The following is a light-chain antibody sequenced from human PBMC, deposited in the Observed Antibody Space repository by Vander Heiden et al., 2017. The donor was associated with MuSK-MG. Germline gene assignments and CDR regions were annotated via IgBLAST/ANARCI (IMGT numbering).Light chain of an antibody. CDR1: STDVGGLNL. V-gene: IGLV2-23*03. CDR3: CSFAGRSTFV. CDR2: EGT. Sequence: QSALTQPASVSGSLGQSITISCTGTSTDVGGLNLVSWYQQFPGKDPTLMIHEGTKRPSGVSNRFSGSKSGNTASLTISGLKAEEEADYYCCSFAGRSTFVFGTGTKVTVL. J-gene: IGLJ1*01.